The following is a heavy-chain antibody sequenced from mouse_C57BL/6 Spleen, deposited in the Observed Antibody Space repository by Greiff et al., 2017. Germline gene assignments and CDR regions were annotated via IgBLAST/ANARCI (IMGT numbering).Heavy chain of an antibody. V-gene: IGHV1-69*01. CDR2: IDPSDSYT. CDR3: ARRGTAQAIAY. D-gene: IGHD3-2*02. Sequence: VKLQQPGAELVMPGASVKLSCKASGYTFTSYWMHWVKQRPGQGLEWIGEIDPSDSYTNYNQKFKGKSTLTVDKSSSTAYMQLSSLTSEDSAVYYCARRGTAQAIAYWGQGTLVTVSA. J-gene: IGHJ3*01. CDR1: GYTFTSYW.